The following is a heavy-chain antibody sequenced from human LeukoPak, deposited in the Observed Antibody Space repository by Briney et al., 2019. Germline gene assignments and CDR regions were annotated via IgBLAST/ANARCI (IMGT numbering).Heavy chain of an antibody. Sequence: GGSLRLSCAATEFTYSDHYMDWVRQAPGKGLEWIGRTRNKANSYTTEYAASVKGRFTISRDDSKNSLYLQMNSLKTEDTAVYYCARWDSAVTGYYWGQGTLVTVSS. V-gene: IGHV3-72*01. CDR2: TRNKANSYTT. CDR1: EFTYSDHY. J-gene: IGHJ4*02. D-gene: IGHD3-9*01. CDR3: ARWDSAVTGYY.